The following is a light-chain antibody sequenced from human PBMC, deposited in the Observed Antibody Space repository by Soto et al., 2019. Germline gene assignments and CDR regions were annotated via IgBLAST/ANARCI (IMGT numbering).Light chain of an antibody. Sequence: QAVVTQPPSASGTPGQRVTISCSGSSSNIGSYTVNWYQQFPGTAPKLLIYNNNRRPSGVPDRFSGSKSGTSASLAISGLQSEDEADYYCATWDVSLKGVFGGGTKLTVL. J-gene: IGLJ2*01. V-gene: IGLV1-44*01. CDR3: ATWDVSLKGV. CDR1: SSNIGSYT. CDR2: NNN.